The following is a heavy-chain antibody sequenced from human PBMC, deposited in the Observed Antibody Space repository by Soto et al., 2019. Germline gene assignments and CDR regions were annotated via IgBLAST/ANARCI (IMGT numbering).Heavy chain of an antibody. J-gene: IGHJ6*02. CDR1: SGSISDDHW. D-gene: IGHD7-27*01. CDR3: ATNIYGMDV. V-gene: IGHV4-4*01. Sequence: LSLTCAVSSGSISDDHWWSWVRQSPGKGLEWIGEIHHSGRTTYNPSLKSRVTISVDKSKNQFFLTLNSVTAADAAVYFCATNIYGMDVWGQGTTVTVSS. CDR2: IHHSGRT.